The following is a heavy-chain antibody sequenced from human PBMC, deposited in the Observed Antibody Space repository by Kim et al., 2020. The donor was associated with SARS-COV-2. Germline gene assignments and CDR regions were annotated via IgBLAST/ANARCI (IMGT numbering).Heavy chain of an antibody. CDR2: ISYSGNI. CDR3: ARDDSNLGAHAFDI. J-gene: IGHJ3*02. Sequence: SETLSLTCAVSGGSISSGGYSWSWIRQPPGKGLEWIGHISYSGNIHYSPSLKSRVTISVDRSKNQFSLKLNSVTAADTSVYYCARDDSNLGAHAFDIWGQGTMVTVSS. CDR1: GGSISSGGYS. V-gene: IGHV4-30-2*01. D-gene: IGHD3-16*01.